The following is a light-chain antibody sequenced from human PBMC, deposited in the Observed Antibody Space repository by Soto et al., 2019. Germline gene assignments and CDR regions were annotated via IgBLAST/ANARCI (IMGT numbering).Light chain of an antibody. J-gene: IGKJ5*01. Sequence: DIQMTQSPSSLSASVGDRVTITCRASQGIRNDLAWYQQKPGKVPKRLIYAASSFQSGVPSRFSDSASETDFTLTISSLNPEDFTTSHCLQHNSYPIAFGQGTRLETK. CDR3: LQHNSYPIA. CDR2: AAS. CDR1: QGIRND. V-gene: IGKV1-17*01.